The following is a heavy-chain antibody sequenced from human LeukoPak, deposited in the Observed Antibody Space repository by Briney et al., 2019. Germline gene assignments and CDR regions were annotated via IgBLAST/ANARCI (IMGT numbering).Heavy chain of an antibody. CDR3: ARDQCVYCSGGSLLG. CDR1: GYTFTGYY. CDR2: INPNSGGT. Sequence: GASVKVSCKASGYTFTGYYMHWVRQAPGQGLEWMGWINPNSGGTNLAQKFQGRVTMTRDTSISTAYMELSRLTSDYTALYYCARDQCVYCSGGSLLGWGQGTLVTVSS. J-gene: IGHJ4*02. V-gene: IGHV1-2*02. D-gene: IGHD2-15*01.